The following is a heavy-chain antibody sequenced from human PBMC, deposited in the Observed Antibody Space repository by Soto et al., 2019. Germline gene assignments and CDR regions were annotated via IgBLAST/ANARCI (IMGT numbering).Heavy chain of an antibody. CDR2: ISGSGGST. CDR3: AKENGYSSSWFEFDY. D-gene: IGHD6-13*01. V-gene: IGHV3-23*01. J-gene: IGHJ4*02. CDR1: GFTFSSYA. Sequence: EVQLLESGGGLVQPGGSLRLSCAASGFTFSSYAMSWVRQAPGKGLEWVSAISGSGGSTYYADSVKGRFTSSRDNSKNTLYLQMNSLRAEHTAVYYCAKENGYSSSWFEFDYWGQGTLVTVSS.